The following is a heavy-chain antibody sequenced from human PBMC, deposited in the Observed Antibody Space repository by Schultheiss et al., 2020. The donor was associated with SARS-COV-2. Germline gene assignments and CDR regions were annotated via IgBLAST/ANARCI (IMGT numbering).Heavy chain of an antibody. Sequence: GGSLRLSCAASGFTFSSYGMHWVRQAPGKGLEWVAVISYDGSNKYYADSVKGRFTISRDNAKNSLYLQMNSLRAEDTAVYYCARDGSYYDFWSGYWDYYYGMDVWGQGTTVTVSS. J-gene: IGHJ6*02. CDR3: ARDGSYYDFWSGYWDYYYGMDV. D-gene: IGHD3-3*01. CDR1: GFTFSSYG. CDR2: ISYDGSNK. V-gene: IGHV3-30*03.